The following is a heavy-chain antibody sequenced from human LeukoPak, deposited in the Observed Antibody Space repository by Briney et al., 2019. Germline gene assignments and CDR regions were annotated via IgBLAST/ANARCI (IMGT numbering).Heavy chain of an antibody. D-gene: IGHD3-9*01. CDR1: GYTFTSYG. CDR2: ISAYNGNT. Sequence: ASVKVSCKASGYTFTSYGISWVRQAPGQGLEWMGWISAYNGNTNYAQKLQGRVTMTTDTSTSTAYMGLRSLRSDDTAVYYCAREVRYFDWSPYYYYGMDVWGQGTTVTVSS. V-gene: IGHV1-18*01. J-gene: IGHJ6*02. CDR3: AREVRYFDWSPYYYYGMDV.